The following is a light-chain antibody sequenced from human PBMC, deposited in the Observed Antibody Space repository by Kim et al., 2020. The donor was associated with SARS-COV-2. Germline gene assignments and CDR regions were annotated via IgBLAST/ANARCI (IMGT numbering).Light chain of an antibody. CDR3: QAWDSGTAV. CDR1: NLGDKY. J-gene: IGLJ2*01. CDR2: QHT. Sequence: SYELTQPPSVSVSPGQTASITCSGTNLGDKYAYWYQQKPGQSPVLVIYQHTKRPSGISQRFSGFSSGNTATLTISPPQTMDEADYYCQAWDSGTAVFGGG. V-gene: IGLV3-1*01.